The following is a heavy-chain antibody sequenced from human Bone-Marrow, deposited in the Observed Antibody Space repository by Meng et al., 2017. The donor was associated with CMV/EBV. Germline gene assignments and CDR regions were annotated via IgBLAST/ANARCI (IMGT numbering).Heavy chain of an antibody. D-gene: IGHD3-9*01. J-gene: IGHJ4*02. CDR2: ISYNGSNK. CDR3: ASDPYRYYDFLTGYYGDH. CDR1: GFTFSSYW. V-gene: IGHV3-30-3*01. Sequence: GGSLRLSCAASGFTFSSYWMHWVRQASGKGLECVAVISYNGSNKYYADSVKGRFTISRDNSKNTLYLQMNSLRAEDTAVYYCASDPYRYYDFLTGYYGDHCGQGTLVTVSS.